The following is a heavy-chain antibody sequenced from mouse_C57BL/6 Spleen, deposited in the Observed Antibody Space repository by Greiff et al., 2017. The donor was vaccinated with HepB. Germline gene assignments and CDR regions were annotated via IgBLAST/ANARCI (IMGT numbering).Heavy chain of an antibody. CDR2: INPNNGGT. J-gene: IGHJ4*01. V-gene: IGHV1-26*01. Sequence: VQLQQSGPELVKPGASVKISCKASGYTFTDYYMNWVKQSHGKSLEWIGDINPNNGGTSYNQKFKGKATLNVDKSSSTAYMELRSLTSEDAASYYRARRGRYYAMDYWGQGTSVTVSS. CDR3: ARRGRYYAMDY. CDR1: GYTFTDYY.